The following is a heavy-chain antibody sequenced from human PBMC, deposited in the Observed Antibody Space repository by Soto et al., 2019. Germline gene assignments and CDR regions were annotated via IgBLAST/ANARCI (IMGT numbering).Heavy chain of an antibody. CDR2: IRTKSNGYAT. D-gene: IGHD3-22*01. Sequence: PGGSLRLSCAASGFTFSGSAIHWVRQASGKGLEWVARIRTKSNGYATTYAASVKGRFTISRDDSKNMAYLQMNGLKTEDTAMYDCSRVEYVTSSPIVWGQGTLVTVSS. CDR3: SRVEYVTSSPIV. V-gene: IGHV3-73*01. J-gene: IGHJ4*02. CDR1: GFTFSGSA.